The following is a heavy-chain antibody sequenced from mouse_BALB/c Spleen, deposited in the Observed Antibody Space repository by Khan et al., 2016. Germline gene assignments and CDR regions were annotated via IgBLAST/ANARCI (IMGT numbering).Heavy chain of an antibody. J-gene: IGHJ4*01. V-gene: IGHV14-3*02. D-gene: IGHD1-1*01. CDR3: PRGLYYCGSSYYAIDF. Sequence: VQLQQSGAESVKPGASVKLSCTATGFNIKDTYMYWVKQRPEQGLEGIGRIDPANGKTKYVPKFQDKATITADTSANTAYLPSRSLTSEDTAVYYLPRGLYYCGSSYYAIDFWGQGTSVTVSS. CDR1: GFNIKDTY. CDR2: IDPANGKT.